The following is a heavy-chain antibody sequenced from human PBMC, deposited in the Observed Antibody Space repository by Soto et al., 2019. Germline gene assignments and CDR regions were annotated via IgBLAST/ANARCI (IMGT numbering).Heavy chain of an antibody. V-gene: IGHV1-18*04. CDR1: GYTFTSYG. J-gene: IGHJ4*02. Sequence: QIQLVQSGAELKKPGASVKVSCKTSGYTFTSYGVSWVRQAPGQGLEWMGWISGYNGDTNYAQNVQGRVTMTTDTSTSTVYMELRSLTSDDTALYYCARDGGYYSFDSWGQGTLVTVSS. D-gene: IGHD6-25*01. CDR3: ARDGGYYSFDS. CDR2: ISGYNGDT.